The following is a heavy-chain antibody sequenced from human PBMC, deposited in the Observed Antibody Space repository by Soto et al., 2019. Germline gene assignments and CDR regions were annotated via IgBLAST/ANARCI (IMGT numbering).Heavy chain of an antibody. D-gene: IGHD3-10*01. Sequence: QVQLVQSGAEVKRPGSSVKVSCKASGDTFSFYSINWVRQAPGLGLEWMGRVNPILSMSNYAQRFQGRVTMTADNSTSTAYMELSGLRSEDATKYYCATSYGSGYWAFDYWGQGALVSVSS. CDR3: ATSYGSGYWAFDY. V-gene: IGHV1-69*04. CDR1: GDTFSFYS. CDR2: VNPILSMS. J-gene: IGHJ4*02.